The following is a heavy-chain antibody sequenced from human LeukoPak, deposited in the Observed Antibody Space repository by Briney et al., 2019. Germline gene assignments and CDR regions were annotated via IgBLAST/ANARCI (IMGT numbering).Heavy chain of an antibody. V-gene: IGHV3-7*04. J-gene: IGHJ5*02. CDR1: GFTFSSYW. Sequence: GGSLRLSCAASGFTFSSYWMSWVRQAPGKGLQWVANINQDGSEKYYVDSVKGRFTISRDNAKNSLYLQMKSLRTEDTAVYYCARYGALDPWGQGTLVTVSS. D-gene: IGHD4-17*01. CDR2: INQDGSEK. CDR3: ARYGALDP.